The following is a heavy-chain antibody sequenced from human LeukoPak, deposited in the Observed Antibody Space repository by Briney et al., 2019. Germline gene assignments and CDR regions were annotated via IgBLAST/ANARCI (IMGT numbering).Heavy chain of an antibody. CDR3: ARVTDYYGSGSWGSGFDY. D-gene: IGHD3-10*01. CDR2: IIPIFGTA. V-gene: IGHV1-69*05. Sequence: SVKVSCKASGGTFSSYAISWVRQAPGQGLEWMGGIIPIFGTANYAQKLQGRVTMTTDTSTSTAYMELRSLRSDDTAVYYCARVTDYYGSGSWGSGFDYWGQGTLVTVSS. CDR1: GGTFSSYA. J-gene: IGHJ4*02.